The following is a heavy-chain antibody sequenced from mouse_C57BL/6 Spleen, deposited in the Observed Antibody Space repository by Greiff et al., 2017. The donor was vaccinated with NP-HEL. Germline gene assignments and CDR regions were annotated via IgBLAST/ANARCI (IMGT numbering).Heavy chain of an antibody. J-gene: IGHJ1*03. CDR3: ARTGRSWYFDV. Sequence: VQLQQPGAELVKPGASVKLSCKASGYTFTSYWMHWVKQRPGQGLEWIGMIHPNSGSTNYNEKFKSKATLTVDKSSSTAYMQLSSLTSEDSVVYYCARTGRSWYFDVWGTGTTVTVSS. CDR1: GYTFTSYW. CDR2: IHPNSGST. V-gene: IGHV1-64*01.